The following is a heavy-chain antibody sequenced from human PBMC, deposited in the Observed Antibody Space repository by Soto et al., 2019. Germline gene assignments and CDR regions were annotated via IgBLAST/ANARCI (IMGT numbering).Heavy chain of an antibody. Sequence: QVQLVQSGAEVKKPGASVKVSCKASGYSFPSYDINWVRQATGQGLEWMGWMNPNNGNTGYAQKFQGRITMTRNTSISTAYMELSSLTSEDTAMYYCARAGPLDVGAWGQGSLVTVSS. D-gene: IGHD2-15*01. CDR2: MNPNNGNT. J-gene: IGHJ5*02. CDR1: GYSFPSYD. CDR3: ARAGPLDVGA. V-gene: IGHV1-8*01.